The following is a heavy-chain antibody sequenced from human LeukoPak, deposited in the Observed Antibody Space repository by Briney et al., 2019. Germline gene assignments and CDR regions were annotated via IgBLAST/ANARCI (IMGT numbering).Heavy chain of an antibody. CDR1: GFTFSSYS. Sequence: PGGSLRLSRAASGFTFSSYSMNWVRQAPGKGVEWVSSISSTTNYIYYADSVKGRFTISIHNAKNPLYLQMNSLRAEDTAVYHCVREEYRGSYYFDYWGQGTLVTVSS. J-gene: IGHJ4*02. CDR3: VREEYRGSYYFDY. V-gene: IGHV3-21*01. D-gene: IGHD1-26*01. CDR2: ISSTTNYI.